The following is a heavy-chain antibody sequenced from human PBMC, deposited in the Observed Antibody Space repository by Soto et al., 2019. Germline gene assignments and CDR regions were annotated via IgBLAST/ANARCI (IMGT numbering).Heavy chain of an antibody. D-gene: IGHD3-22*01. Sequence: SETLSLTCAVSGGSISRSNWWSWVRQPPGKGLEWIGEIYPSGSTNYNPSLKSRVTISVDKSKNQFSLKLSSVTAADTAAYYCARVGRYYDSSCFDYWGQGTLVTVSS. V-gene: IGHV4-4*02. CDR3: ARVGRYYDSSCFDY. CDR2: IYPSGST. CDR1: GGSISRSNW. J-gene: IGHJ4*02.